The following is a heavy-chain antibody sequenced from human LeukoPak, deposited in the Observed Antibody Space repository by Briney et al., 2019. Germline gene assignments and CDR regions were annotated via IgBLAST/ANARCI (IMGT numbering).Heavy chain of an antibody. D-gene: IGHD6-19*01. Sequence: ASVTVSCKASGGTFSSYAISWVRQAPGQGLEWMGGIIPIFGTANYAQKFQGRVTITADESTSTAYMELSSLRSEDTAVYYYARDKSGSGWSGDYWGQGTLVTVSS. CDR3: ARDKSGSGWSGDY. CDR1: GGTFSSYA. V-gene: IGHV1-69*13. J-gene: IGHJ4*02. CDR2: IIPIFGTA.